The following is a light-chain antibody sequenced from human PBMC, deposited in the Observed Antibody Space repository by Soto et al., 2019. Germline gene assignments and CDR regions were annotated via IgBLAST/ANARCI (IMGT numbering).Light chain of an antibody. CDR2: HVT. CDR1: SSEIGYYDY. V-gene: IGLV2-14*03. CDR3: CSLTTGHTCV. J-gene: IGLJ1*01. Sequence: QSVLTQPASVSGSPGQSITISCTGTSSEIGYYDYVSWYQQHPGKAPKLMIYHVTYRPSGVSNRYSGSKSGNSASLTTSGLQAEDEADYYCCSLTTGHTCVFGSGTQVTL.